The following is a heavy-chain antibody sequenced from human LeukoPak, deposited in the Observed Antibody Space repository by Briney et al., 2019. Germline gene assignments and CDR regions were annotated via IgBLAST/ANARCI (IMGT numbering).Heavy chain of an antibody. CDR1: GFTFGSYW. CDR2: ISGDGGT. CDR3: ARDLVSGSGSYGH. D-gene: IGHD3-10*01. Sequence: PGGPLRLSCVASGFTFGSYWMHWVRQAPGKGPAWVSRISGDGGTYYADSVKGRFTISRDNAKNTLYLQMNSLRAEDTAVYYCARDLVSGSGSYGHWGQGTLVTVSS. V-gene: IGHV3-74*01. J-gene: IGHJ4*02.